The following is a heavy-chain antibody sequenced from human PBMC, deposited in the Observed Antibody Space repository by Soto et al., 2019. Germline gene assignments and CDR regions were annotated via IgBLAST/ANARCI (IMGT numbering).Heavy chain of an antibody. CDR1: GFIFSSYA. Sequence: PGGSLRLSCAASGFIFSSYAMSWVRQAPGKGLEWVSRMNEDGGTTDYADSVKGRFTISRDNAKNTLYLQMNSLRVEDTAVYYCASDLSGRADVWGQGTTVTVSS. V-gene: IGHV3-74*01. CDR3: ASDLSGRADV. J-gene: IGHJ6*02. D-gene: IGHD3-10*01. CDR2: MNEDGGTT.